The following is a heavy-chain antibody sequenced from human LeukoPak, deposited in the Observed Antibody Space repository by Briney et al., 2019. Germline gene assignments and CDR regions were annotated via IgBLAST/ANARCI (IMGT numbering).Heavy chain of an antibody. Sequence: AMSWVRQAPGKGLEWVSAISGSGGSTYYADSVKGRFTISRDNSKNTLYLQMNSLRAEDTAVYYCAKVGQQRVFDYWGQGTLVTVSS. CDR1: A. J-gene: IGHJ4*02. CDR3: AKVGQQRVFDY. V-gene: IGHV3-23*01. D-gene: IGHD6-13*01. CDR2: ISGSGGST.